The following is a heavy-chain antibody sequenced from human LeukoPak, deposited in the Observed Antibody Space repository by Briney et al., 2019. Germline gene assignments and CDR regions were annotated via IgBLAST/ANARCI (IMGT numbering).Heavy chain of an antibody. Sequence: GGSLRLSCAASGFTFSSYAMHWVRQAPGKGLECVSAISSNGGSTYYANSVKGRFTISRDNSKNTLYLQMGSLRAEDMAVYYCARVKYYYDSSGYWEGKTYYFDYWGQGTLVTVSS. CDR2: ISSNGGST. CDR1: GFTFSSYA. J-gene: IGHJ4*02. D-gene: IGHD3-22*01. V-gene: IGHV3-64*01. CDR3: ARVKYYYDSSGYWEGKTYYFDY.